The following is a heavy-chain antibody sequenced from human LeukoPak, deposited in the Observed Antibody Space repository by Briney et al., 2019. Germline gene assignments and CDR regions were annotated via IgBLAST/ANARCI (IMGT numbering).Heavy chain of an antibody. J-gene: IGHJ4*02. CDR2: IYYSGTT. CDR1: GGSFSGYY. CDR3: ARVPNYYDSSGLDY. V-gene: IGHV4-59*01. Sequence: SETLSLTCAVYGGSFSGYYWSWIRQPPGKGLEWIGYIYYSGTTNYNPSLKSRVTISVDTSKNQFSLKLSSVTAADTAVYYCARVPNYYDSSGLDYWGQGTLVTVSS. D-gene: IGHD3-22*01.